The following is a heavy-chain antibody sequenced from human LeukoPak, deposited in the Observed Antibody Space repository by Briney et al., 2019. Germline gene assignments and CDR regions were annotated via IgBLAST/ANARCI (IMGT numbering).Heavy chain of an antibody. D-gene: IGHD3-22*01. CDR1: GFTFSSYA. Sequence: GRSLRLSCAASGFTFSSYAMHWVRQAPGKGLEWVSVISYDGSNKYYADSVKGRFTISRDNSKNTLYLQMNSLRAEDTAVYYCARDPSPEVVVISWFDHWGQGTLVTVSS. CDR3: ARDPSPEVVVISWFDH. J-gene: IGHJ5*02. CDR2: ISYDGSNK. V-gene: IGHV3-30-3*01.